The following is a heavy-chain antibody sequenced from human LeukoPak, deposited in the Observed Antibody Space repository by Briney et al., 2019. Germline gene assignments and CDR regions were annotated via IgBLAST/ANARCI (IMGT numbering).Heavy chain of an antibody. CDR3: ARDQSVRLLQTSSTYFKHVFAI. J-gene: IGHJ3*02. V-gene: IGHV1-18*01. CDR1: GYTFTNYG. Sequence: ASVKVSCKTSGYTFTNYGISWVRQSPGLGLEWMGWISAYNGNTNYAQKVQGRVTMTTDTSTSTAYMELRSLRFDDTAVYYCARDQSVRLLQTSSTYFKHVFAIWGQGSMVTVSS. D-gene: IGHD6-13*01. CDR2: ISAYNGNT.